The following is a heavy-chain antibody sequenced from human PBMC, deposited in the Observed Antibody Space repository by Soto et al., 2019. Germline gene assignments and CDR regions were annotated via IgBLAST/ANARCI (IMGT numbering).Heavy chain of an antibody. CDR2: ISGSGGST. V-gene: IGHV3-23*01. Sequence: EVQLLESGGSLVQPGGSLRLSCAASGFTFSSYAMSWVSQAPGKGLEWVSAISGSGGSTYYADSVKGRFTISRDNSKNTLYLQMISLRAEDTAVYYCAYSSTPFDYWGQGTLVTVSS. CDR3: AYSSTPFDY. D-gene: IGHD6-13*01. CDR1: GFTFSSYA. J-gene: IGHJ4*02.